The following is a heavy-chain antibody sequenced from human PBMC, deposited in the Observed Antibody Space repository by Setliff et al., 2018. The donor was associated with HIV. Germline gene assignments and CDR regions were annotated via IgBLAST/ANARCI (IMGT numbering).Heavy chain of an antibody. CDR1: GDSFSTGFHY. V-gene: IGHV4-39*01. CDR2: IYHDGST. CDR3: ARRVAQSEIFDY. D-gene: IGHD3-3*01. J-gene: IGHJ4*01. Sequence: PSKTLSLTCTVSGDSFSTGFHYWVWIRQPPGKGLEWVGSIYHDGSTYYNPSLKSRVTISVDTSKNLFSLRLNNVTAADTGVYYCARRVAQSEIFDYWGQGTLVTVSS.